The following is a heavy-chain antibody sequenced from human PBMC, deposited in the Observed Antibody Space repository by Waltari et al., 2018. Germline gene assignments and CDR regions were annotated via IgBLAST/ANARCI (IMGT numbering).Heavy chain of an antibody. J-gene: IGHJ4*02. CDR1: GYPFTDRY. CDR2: IYPDSGDT. Sequence: QVQLVQSGTEVTEPGASVRVSCKTPGYPFTDRYIHWVRQATGQGLEFMGGIYPDSGDTNYAQRFQGRVSMTRDKSVSTVYMELSSLTSDDTAIYFCVRDASGSLDYWGQGTLVTVSS. CDR3: VRDASGSLDY. D-gene: IGHD1-26*01. V-gene: IGHV1-2*02.